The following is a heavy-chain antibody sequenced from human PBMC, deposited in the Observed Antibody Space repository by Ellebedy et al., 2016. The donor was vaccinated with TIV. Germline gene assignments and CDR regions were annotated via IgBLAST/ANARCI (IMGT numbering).Heavy chain of an antibody. CDR3: VIDRPKWG. J-gene: IGHJ4*02. CDR1: GFTFSSYW. D-gene: IGHD7-27*01. CDR2: IQMEGRNT. V-gene: IGHV3-74*01. Sequence: PGGSLRLSCAASGFTFSSYWMHWVRQAPGKGLVWVSRIQMEGRNTHYADSVKGRFTISRDNAKNTLYLQMNSLTIEDTAAYYCVIDRPKWGWGQGTLVTVSS.